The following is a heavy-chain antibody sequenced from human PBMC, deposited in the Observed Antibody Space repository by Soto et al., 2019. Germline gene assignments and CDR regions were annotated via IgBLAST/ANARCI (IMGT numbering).Heavy chain of an antibody. CDR1: GVSISSGNW. J-gene: IGHJ4*02. CDR2: IFHDGTA. V-gene: IGHV4-4*02. Sequence: SETLSLTCAVSGVSISSGNWWTWVRQSPQRGLEYIGEIFHDGTANYYPSFERRVAISVDTSKNQFSLKLTPVTAADTAIYFCARLVYDTRLNYMYFDFWGQGTLVTVS. CDR3: ARLVYDTRLNYMYFDF. D-gene: IGHD3-10*01.